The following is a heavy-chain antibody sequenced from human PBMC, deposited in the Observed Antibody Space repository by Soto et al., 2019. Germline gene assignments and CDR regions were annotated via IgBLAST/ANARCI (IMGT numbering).Heavy chain of an antibody. CDR1: GFTFSSYA. J-gene: IGHJ3*02. CDR3: ARVGGEWELPNNDALDI. CDR2: ISYDGSNK. D-gene: IGHD1-26*01. V-gene: IGHV3-30-3*01. Sequence: QVQLVESGGGVVQPGRSLRLSCAASGFTFSSYAMHWVRQAPGKGLGWVAVISYDGSNKYYADSVKGRFTISRDNSKNTLYLQMNSLRAEDPAVYYCARVGGEWELPNNDALDILGQGTMVTVSS.